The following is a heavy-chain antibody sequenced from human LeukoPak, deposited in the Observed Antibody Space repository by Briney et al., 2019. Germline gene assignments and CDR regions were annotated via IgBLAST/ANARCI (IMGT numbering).Heavy chain of an antibody. D-gene: IGHD4-17*01. CDR3: ARTTYGDDAFEI. V-gene: IGHV4-59*01. Sequence: SETLSLTCTVSGDSISSYYLSWIRQPPERGLEWIGYIYYSGSTYYNPSLKSRATLSVDTSKNQFSLKVTPVTAADTAVYFCARTTYGDDAFEIWGQGTMVTVSS. CDR2: IYYSGST. J-gene: IGHJ3*02. CDR1: GDSISSYY.